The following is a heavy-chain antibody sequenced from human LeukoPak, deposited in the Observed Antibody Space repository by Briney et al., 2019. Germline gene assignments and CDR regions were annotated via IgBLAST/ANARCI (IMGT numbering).Heavy chain of an antibody. CDR2: IYHSGST. D-gene: IGHD2-2*01. CDR3: ARVEPAIVVVPAGIDY. V-gene: IGHV4-38-2*02. Sequence: SETLSLTCTVSGYSISSGYYWGWIRQPPGKGLEWTGSIYHSGSTYYNPSLKSRVTISVDTSKNQFSLKLSSVTAADTAVYYCARVEPAIVVVPAGIDYWGQGTLVTVSS. CDR1: GYSISSGYY. J-gene: IGHJ4*02.